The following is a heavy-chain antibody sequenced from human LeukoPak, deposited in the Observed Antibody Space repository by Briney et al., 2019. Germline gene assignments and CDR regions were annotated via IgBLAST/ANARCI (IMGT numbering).Heavy chain of an antibody. V-gene: IGHV1-18*01. J-gene: IGHJ4*02. D-gene: IGHD2-15*01. CDR2: ISTYSGTP. CDR3: ARNALGYCSGGSCTEFDY. CDR1: GYTFTNYG. Sequence: ASVKVSCKASGYTFTNYGISWVRQAPGQGLEWMGWISTYSGTPNYAQRLQGRVTMTTDTSTNTAYMDLRSLRSDDTAVYYCARNALGYCSGGSCTEFDYWGQGTLVTVSS.